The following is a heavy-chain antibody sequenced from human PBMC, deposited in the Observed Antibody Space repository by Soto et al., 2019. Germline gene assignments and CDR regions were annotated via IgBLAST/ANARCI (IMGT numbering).Heavy chain of an antibody. D-gene: IGHD2-15*01. CDR1: GFTVSSNY. J-gene: IGHJ6*02. Sequence: EVQLVESGGGLIQPGGSLRLSCAASGFTVSSNYMSWVRQAPGKGLEWVSVIYSGGSTYYADSVKGRFTISRDNSKNTLYLQMNSLRAEDTAVYYCARDPRRWQGHGMDVWGQGTTVTVSS. CDR3: ARDPRRWQGHGMDV. CDR2: IYSGGST. V-gene: IGHV3-53*01.